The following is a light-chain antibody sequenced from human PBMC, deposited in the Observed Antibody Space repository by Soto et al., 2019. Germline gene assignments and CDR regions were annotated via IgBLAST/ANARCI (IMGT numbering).Light chain of an antibody. J-gene: IGKJ1*01. Sequence: MTQSPLSLPVTPGEPASISCRSSQSLLHSNGYNYLDWYQQKPGKAPKLLIYAVSSLQSGVPSRFSGSGSGTDFTLTISSLQPEDFATYYCQQSYTTPLWTFGQGTKVDIK. CDR2: AVS. CDR3: QQSYTTPLWT. CDR1: QSLLHSNGYNY. V-gene: IGKV1-39*01.